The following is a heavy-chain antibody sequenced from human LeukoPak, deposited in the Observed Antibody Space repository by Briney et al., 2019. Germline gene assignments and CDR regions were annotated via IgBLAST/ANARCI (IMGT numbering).Heavy chain of an antibody. Sequence: GSLKLSCAASGFTFSESAMHWVRQASGKGLEWVGRIRTKFNSYATEYGASVKGRFTISRDDSKNTAYLQMNSLKTEDTAVYYCAKAPSRRLGYCSGGSCSRTHGGDDYWGQGTLVTVSS. J-gene: IGHJ4*02. CDR3: AKAPSRRLGYCSGGSCSRTHGGDDY. CDR1: GFTFSESA. V-gene: IGHV3-73*01. D-gene: IGHD2-15*01. CDR2: IRTKFNSYAT.